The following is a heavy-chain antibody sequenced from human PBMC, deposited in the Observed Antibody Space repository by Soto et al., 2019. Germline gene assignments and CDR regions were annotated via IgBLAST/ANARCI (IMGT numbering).Heavy chain of an antibody. J-gene: IGHJ6*02. V-gene: IGHV1-69*01. CDR2: IIPIFGTA. CDR3: ARDKVNYYDSSGYPTPYYYYYYGMDV. CDR1: GGTFSSYA. D-gene: IGHD3-22*01. Sequence: QVQLVQSGAEVKKPGSSVKVSCKASGGTFSSYAISWVRQAPGQGLEWMGGIIPIFGTANYAQKFQGRVTITADESTSTAYMELSSLRSEDTDVYYCARDKVNYYDSSGYPTPYYYYYYGMDVWGQGTTVTVSS.